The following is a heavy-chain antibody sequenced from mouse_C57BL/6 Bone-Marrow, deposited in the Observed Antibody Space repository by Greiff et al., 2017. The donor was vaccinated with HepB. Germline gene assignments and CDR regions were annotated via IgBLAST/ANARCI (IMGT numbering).Heavy chain of an antibody. CDR2: ISNGGGST. D-gene: IGHD2-5*01. CDR3: ARQGASYSNWFAY. Sequence: DVQLVESGGGLVQPGGSLKLSCAASGFTFSDYYMYWVRQTPEKRLEWVAYISNGGGSTYYPDTVKGRFTISRDNAKNTLYLQMSRLKSEDTAMYYCARQGASYSNWFAYWGQGTLVTVSA. J-gene: IGHJ3*01. CDR1: GFTFSDYY. V-gene: IGHV5-12*01.